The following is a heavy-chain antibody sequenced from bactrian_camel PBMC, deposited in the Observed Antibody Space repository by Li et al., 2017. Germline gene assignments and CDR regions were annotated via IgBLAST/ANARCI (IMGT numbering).Heavy chain of an antibody. J-gene: IGHJ6*01. V-gene: IGHV3S53*01. CDR1: GYHSYSYC. CDR3: AADLLGLGGCKIPRIVPGY. Sequence: HVQLVESGGGLVQPGGSLRLSCAASGYHSYSYCMGWFRQAPGKERESVATIFIDGTANYTESVKGRFTISRDDANNALYLQMSSLKPEDTATYYCAADLLGLGGCKIPRIVPGYWGRGTQVTVS. CDR2: IFIDGTA. D-gene: IGHD1*01.